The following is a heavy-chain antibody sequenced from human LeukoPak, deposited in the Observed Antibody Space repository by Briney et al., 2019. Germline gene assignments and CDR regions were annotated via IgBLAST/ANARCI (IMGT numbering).Heavy chain of an antibody. CDR2: TNHSGST. V-gene: IGHV4-34*01. Sequence: SETLSLTCAVYGGSFSGYYWSWIRQPPGKGLEWIGETNHSGSTNYNPSLKSRVTISVDTSKNQFSLKLSSVTAADTAVYYCARFVVDSLLWFGELSDAFDIWGQGTMVTVSS. D-gene: IGHD3-10*01. CDR1: GGSFSGYY. J-gene: IGHJ3*02. CDR3: ARFVVDSLLWFGELSDAFDI.